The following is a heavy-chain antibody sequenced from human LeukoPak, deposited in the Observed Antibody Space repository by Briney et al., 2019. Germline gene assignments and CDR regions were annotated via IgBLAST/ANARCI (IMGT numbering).Heavy chain of an antibody. V-gene: IGHV4-30-4*01. CDR1: GGSISSGDYY. CDR2: IYYSGST. CDR3: ARDYYGTGLTYFDY. D-gene: IGHD3-10*01. Sequence: PSETLSLTCTVSGGSISSGDYYWSWIRQPPGKGLEWIGYIYYSGSTYYNPSLKSRVTITVDTSKNQFSLKLRSVTAADTAVYYCARDYYGTGLTYFDYWGQGTLVNVSS. J-gene: IGHJ4*02.